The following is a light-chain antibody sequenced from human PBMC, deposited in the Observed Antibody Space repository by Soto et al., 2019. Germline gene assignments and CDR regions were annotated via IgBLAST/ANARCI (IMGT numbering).Light chain of an antibody. CDR2: GAS. V-gene: IGKV3-15*01. Sequence: EIVMTQSPATLSVSPGGRATLSCRASQSVSSNLAWYQQKPGQAPRLLLYGASTRATGIPARFSGSGSGTEFTLTISSLQSEDFAVYYCQQYNKWPPGTFGQGTKVEIK. J-gene: IGKJ1*01. CDR1: QSVSSN. CDR3: QQYNKWPPGT.